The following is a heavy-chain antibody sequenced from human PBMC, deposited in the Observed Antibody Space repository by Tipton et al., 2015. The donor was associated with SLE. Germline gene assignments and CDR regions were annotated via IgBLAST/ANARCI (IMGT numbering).Heavy chain of an antibody. D-gene: IGHD6-13*01. CDR3: ARSAGYGSNWAHFDY. Sequence: TLSLTCTVSFGSISTYSYYWGWIRQSPGKGLEWIGSMYYRGSTYYNPSLESRGTMSLDTSKNQFSLKLNSVTAADTAVYYCARSAGYGSNWAHFDYWGQGTLVTVSS. CDR2: MYYRGST. V-gene: IGHV4-39*07. J-gene: IGHJ4*02. CDR1: FGSISTYSYY.